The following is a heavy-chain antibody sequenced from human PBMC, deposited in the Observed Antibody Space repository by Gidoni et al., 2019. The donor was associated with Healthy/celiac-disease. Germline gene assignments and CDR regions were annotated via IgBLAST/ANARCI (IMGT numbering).Heavy chain of an antibody. D-gene: IGHD3-3*01. V-gene: IGHV3-30*04. CDR1: GVTFSSVA. Sequence: QVQLVESGRGLVQPWRSLRLSCAASGVTFSSVAMYWVRQAPGKGLEGVAVISYDGSNKDYADSVKGRLTISRDNSKNTLYLQMNSLRAEDTAVYYCTRDQAVSRVFGVITPDYWGQGALVTVSS. CDR3: TRDQAVSRVFGVITPDY. J-gene: IGHJ4*02. CDR2: ISYDGSNK.